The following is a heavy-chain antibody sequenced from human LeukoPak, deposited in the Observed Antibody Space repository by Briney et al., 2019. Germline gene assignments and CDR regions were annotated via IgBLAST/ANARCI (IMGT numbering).Heavy chain of an antibody. V-gene: IGHV4-39*01. D-gene: IGHD2-21*02. CDR1: GGSISSSSYY. CDR2: IYYSGST. CDR3: ALAYCGGDCYWPNYFDY. J-gene: IGHJ4*02. Sequence: SETLSHTCTVSGGSISSSSYYWGWIRQPPGKGLEWIGSIYYSGSTYYNPSLKSRVTISVDTSKNQFSLKLSSVTAADTAVYYCALAYCGGDCYWPNYFDYWGQGNLVTVSS.